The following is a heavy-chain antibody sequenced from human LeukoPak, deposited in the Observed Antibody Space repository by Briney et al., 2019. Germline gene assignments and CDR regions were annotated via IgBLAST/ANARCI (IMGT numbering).Heavy chain of an antibody. CDR2: ISYDGSNK. D-gene: IGHD3-10*01. CDR3: AREGTGGSGSRYYFDY. Sequence: PGGSLRLSCAASGFTFSSYAMHWVRQAPGKGLEWVAVISYDGSNKYYADSVKGRFTISRDNSKNTLYLQMNSLRAEDTAVYYCAREGTGGSGSRYYFDYWGQGTLVTVSS. V-gene: IGHV3-30-3*01. CDR1: GFTFSSYA. J-gene: IGHJ4*02.